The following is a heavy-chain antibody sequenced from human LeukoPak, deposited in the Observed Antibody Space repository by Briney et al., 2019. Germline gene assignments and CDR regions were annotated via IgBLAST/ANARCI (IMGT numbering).Heavy chain of an antibody. D-gene: IGHD2-2*02. J-gene: IGHJ4*02. CDR3: ARGELLYEGDYFDY. V-gene: IGHV4-4*07. CDR2: IYTSGST. Sequence: SETLSLTCTVSGVSISSYYWSWIRQPAGKGLEWIGRIYTSGSTNYNPSLKSRVTMSVDTSKNQFSLKLSSVTAVDAAVYYCARGELLYEGDYFDYWGQGTLATVSS. CDR1: GVSISSYY.